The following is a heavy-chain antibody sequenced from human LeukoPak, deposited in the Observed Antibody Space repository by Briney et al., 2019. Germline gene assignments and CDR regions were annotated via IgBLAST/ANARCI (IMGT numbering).Heavy chain of an antibody. V-gene: IGHV3-30*18. CDR1: GFTFSSYG. Sequence: GGSLRLSCAASGFTFSSYGMHWVRQAPGKGLEWVAVISYDGSNKYYADSVKGRFTISRDNSKNTLYLQMNSLRAEDTAVYYCAKEGGYCTNGVCSYYFDYWSQGTLVTVSS. D-gene: IGHD2-8*01. J-gene: IGHJ4*02. CDR3: AKEGGYCTNGVCSYYFDY. CDR2: ISYDGSNK.